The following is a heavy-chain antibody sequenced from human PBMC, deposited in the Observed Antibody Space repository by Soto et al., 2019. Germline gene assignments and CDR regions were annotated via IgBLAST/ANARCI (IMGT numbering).Heavy chain of an antibody. Sequence: QLQLVQSGAEVERPGASVRVSCKAYGYAFSKYGISWIRQAPGQGLEWMGWIGPDTGDTNYAQKFQGRVTMTTDTSSNTAYMELRSLRSDDTAMYYCATSYDSGFDPWGQGTLVSVSS. CDR1: GYAFSKYG. D-gene: IGHD5-12*01. J-gene: IGHJ5*02. CDR2: IGPDTGDT. V-gene: IGHV1-18*04. CDR3: ATSYDSGFDP.